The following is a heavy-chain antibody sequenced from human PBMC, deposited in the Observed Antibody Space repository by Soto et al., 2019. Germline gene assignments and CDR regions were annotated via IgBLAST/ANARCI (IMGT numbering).Heavy chain of an antibody. D-gene: IGHD3-10*01. Sequence: GGSLRLSCAASGFTFSSYAMHWVRQAPGKGLEWVAVISYDGSNKYYADSVKGRFTISRDNSKNTLYLQMNSLRAEDTAVYYCAREGLGPMGIPYYYYGMDVWGQGTTVTVSS. J-gene: IGHJ6*02. V-gene: IGHV3-30-3*01. CDR1: GFTFSSYA. CDR3: AREGLGPMGIPYYYYGMDV. CDR2: ISYDGSNK.